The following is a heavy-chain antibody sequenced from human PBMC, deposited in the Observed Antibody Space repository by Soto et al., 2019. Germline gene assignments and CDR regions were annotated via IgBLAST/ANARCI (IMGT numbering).Heavy chain of an antibody. V-gene: IGHV3-33*01. Sequence: GGSLRLSCAASGFTFSSYGMHWVRQAPGKGLEWVAVIWYDGSNKYYADSVKGRFTISRDNSKNTLYLQTNSLRAEDTAVYYCARESEDLTSNFDYWGQGTLVTVSS. CDR2: IWYDGSNK. CDR3: ARESEDLTSNFDY. J-gene: IGHJ4*02. CDR1: GFTFSSYG.